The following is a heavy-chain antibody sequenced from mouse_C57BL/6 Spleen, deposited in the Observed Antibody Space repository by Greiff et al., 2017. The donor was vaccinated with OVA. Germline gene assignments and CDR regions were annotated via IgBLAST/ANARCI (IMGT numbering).Heavy chain of an antibody. J-gene: IGHJ2*01. CDR3: AKGYYSSSYGYFDY. CDR2: ISDGGSYT. Sequence: EVQLVESGGGLVKPGGSLKLSCAASGFTFSSYAMSWVRQTPEKRLEWVATISDGGSYTYYPDNVKGRFTIYRDNAKNNLYLQMSNLKSEDTAMYYCAKGYYSSSYGYFDYWGQGTTLTVSS. V-gene: IGHV5-4*01. D-gene: IGHD1-1*01. CDR1: GFTFSSYA.